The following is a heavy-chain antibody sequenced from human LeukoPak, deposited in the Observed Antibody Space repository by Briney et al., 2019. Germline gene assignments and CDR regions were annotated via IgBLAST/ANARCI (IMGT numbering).Heavy chain of an antibody. J-gene: IGHJ4*02. CDR1: GGSISSGDYY. Sequence: SDTLSLTWTLSGGSISSGDYYWSWIRQPPGKGLEWIGYIYYSGSTYYNPSLKSRVTISVDTSKNQLSLKLSSVTAADTAVYYCARCENDNWNDVYFDYWGQGTLVTVSS. CDR3: ARCENDNWNDVYFDY. V-gene: IGHV4-30-4*02. D-gene: IGHD1-20*01. CDR2: IYYSGST.